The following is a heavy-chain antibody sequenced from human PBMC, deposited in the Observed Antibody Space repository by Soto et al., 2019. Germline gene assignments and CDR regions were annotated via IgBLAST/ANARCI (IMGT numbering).Heavy chain of an antibody. V-gene: IGHV4-4*02. CDR2: IFHDGTA. D-gene: IGHD2-8*01. J-gene: IGHJ4*02. CDR1: GVSISSGNW. CDR3: ARLVYDTRLNSYAIDY. Sequence: SETLSLTCAVSGVSISSGNWWTWVRQTPQRGLEYIGEIFHDGTANYYPSFERRVAISVDTSKNQFSLKLTSVTAADTAIYFCARLVYDTRLNSYAIDYWGRGTLVTVSS.